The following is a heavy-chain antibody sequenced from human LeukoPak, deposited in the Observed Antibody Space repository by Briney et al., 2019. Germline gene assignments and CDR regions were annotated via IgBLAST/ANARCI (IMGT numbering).Heavy chain of an antibody. Sequence: SETLSLTCTVSGGSISDYYWSWLRQPAGKGLEWIGRIYASGNTNYNPSLKSRVTMSLDTSKNQFSLKLNSVTAADTAVYYCARGPYSQYYYCHYMDVWGKGTTVTVSS. CDR3: ARGPYSQYYYCHYMDV. CDR2: IYASGNT. V-gene: IGHV4-4*07. CDR1: GGSISDYY. J-gene: IGHJ6*03. D-gene: IGHD6-13*01.